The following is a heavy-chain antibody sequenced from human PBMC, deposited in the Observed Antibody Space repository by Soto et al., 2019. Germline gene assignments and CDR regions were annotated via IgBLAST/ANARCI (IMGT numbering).Heavy chain of an antibody. CDR1: GFTFSNAW. CDR3: TTDSYSTIIIVRFDY. V-gene: IGHV3-15*07. Sequence: SGFTFSNAWINWVRQAPGKGLEWVGRIKSKTDGGTTDYAEPVKGRFAISRDDSNNMVYLQMNSLKIEDTAVYYCTTDSYSTIIIVRFDYWGHGTLVTVSS. CDR2: IKSKTDGGTT. J-gene: IGHJ4*01. D-gene: IGHD3-22*01.